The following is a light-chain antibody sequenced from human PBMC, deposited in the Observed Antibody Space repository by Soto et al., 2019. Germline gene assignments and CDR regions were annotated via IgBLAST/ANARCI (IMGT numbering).Light chain of an antibody. Sequence: EIILTQSPGTLALSPGDGATLSCRASQTVNRNYLAWYHQRPGQPPRLLIYGVSNMASGVPDRFSGDGSGTEFTVTIGRLDPDDFVVYYCQQYIDAPRAFGQGTRVEVK. CDR2: GVS. CDR1: QTVNRNY. V-gene: IGKV3-20*01. CDR3: QQYIDAPRA. J-gene: IGKJ1*01.